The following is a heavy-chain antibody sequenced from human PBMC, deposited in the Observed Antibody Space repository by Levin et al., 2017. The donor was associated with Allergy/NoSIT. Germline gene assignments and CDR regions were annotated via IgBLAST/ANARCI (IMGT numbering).Heavy chain of an antibody. CDR1: GGSISSSDYY. V-gene: IGHV4-39*01. D-gene: IGHD3-22*01. CDR2: IYYSGTT. J-gene: IGHJ4*01. CDR3: ARLGYYYEASGYNIDY. Sequence: SQTLSLTCTVSGGSISSSDYYWGWIRQTPGKGLEWIGSIYYSGTTNYKPSLKSRLTISVDTSKNQFSLRLGSVTATDTAVYYCARLGYYYEASGYNIDYWGHGTLVTVSS.